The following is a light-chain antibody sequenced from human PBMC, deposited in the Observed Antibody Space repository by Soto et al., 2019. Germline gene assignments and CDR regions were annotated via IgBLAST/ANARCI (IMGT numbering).Light chain of an antibody. CDR1: SSDVGAYNY. V-gene: IGLV2-11*01. J-gene: IGLJ2*01. CDR2: DVT. CDR3: CSYAVIHVL. Sequence: QSALTQPRSVSGSPGQSVTISCIGTSSDVGAYNYVSWYQQHPGKAPKLMIFDVTKRPSGVPDRFSGSKSGSTASLTISGLQAEDEADYYCCSYAVIHVLFGGGTKLTVL.